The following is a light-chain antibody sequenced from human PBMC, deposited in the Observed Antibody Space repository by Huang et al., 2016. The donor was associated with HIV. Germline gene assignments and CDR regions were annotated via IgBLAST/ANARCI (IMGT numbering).Light chain of an antibody. CDR3: QQYYSSRT. V-gene: IGKV4-1*01. CDR1: QSVLYSSNNKNY. CDR2: WAS. Sequence: DIVMTQSPDSLAVSLGERATLNYKSSQSVLYSSNNKNYLAWYQQKPGQPPKLLIYWASTRESGVPDRFSGSGSGTDFTLTISSLQAEDVAVYYCQQYYSSRTFGQGTKVEIK. J-gene: IGKJ1*01.